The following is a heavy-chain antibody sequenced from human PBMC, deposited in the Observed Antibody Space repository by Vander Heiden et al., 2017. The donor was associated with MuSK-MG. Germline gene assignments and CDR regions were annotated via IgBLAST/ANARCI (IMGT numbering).Heavy chain of an antibody. J-gene: IGHJ5*02. Sequence: EVQLVESGGGLVHTGGSLRLSCAASGFTFSSYWMSGVRQAQGKGLEWVANIKQDGSEKYYVDSVKGRFTISRDNAKNSMYLQMNSLRAEDTAVYYCARDRSRYCTNGVCYTGGFGPWGQGTLVTVAS. CDR2: IKQDGSEK. D-gene: IGHD2-8*01. CDR3: ARDRSRYCTNGVCYTGGFGP. CDR1: GFTFSSYW. V-gene: IGHV3-7*01.